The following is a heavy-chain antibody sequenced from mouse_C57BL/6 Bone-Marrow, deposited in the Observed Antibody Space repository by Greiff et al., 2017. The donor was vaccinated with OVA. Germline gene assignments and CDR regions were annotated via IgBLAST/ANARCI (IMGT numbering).Heavy chain of an antibody. Sequence: QVQLKESGPELVKPGASVKISCKASCYAFSSSWMNWVKQRPGKGLEWIGRIYPGDGDTNYNGKFKGKATLTPDKSSSKAYMQLSSLTSEDSAVYFCARHEDGYYASYFDYWGQGTTLTVSS. CDR2: IYPGDGDT. CDR3: ARHEDGYYASYFDY. CDR1: CYAFSSSW. D-gene: IGHD2-3*01. J-gene: IGHJ2*01. V-gene: IGHV1-82*01.